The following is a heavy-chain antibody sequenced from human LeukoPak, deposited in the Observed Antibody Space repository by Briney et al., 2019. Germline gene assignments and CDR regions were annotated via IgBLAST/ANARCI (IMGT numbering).Heavy chain of an antibody. Sequence: GGSLRLSCAASGFTFSDYYMSWIRQAPGKGLEWVSYIRNSGSTIYYADSVKGRFTISRDNAKNSLYLQMNSLRAEDTAVYYCARGSPYGYHYYCMDVWGKGTTVTVSS. CDR2: IRNSGSTI. V-gene: IGHV3-11*04. CDR1: GFTFSDYY. CDR3: ARGSPYGYHYYCMDV. J-gene: IGHJ6*03. D-gene: IGHD3-10*01.